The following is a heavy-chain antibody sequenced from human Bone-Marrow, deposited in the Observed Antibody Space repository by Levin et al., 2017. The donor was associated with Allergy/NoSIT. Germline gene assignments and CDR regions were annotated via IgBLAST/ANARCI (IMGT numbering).Heavy chain of an antibody. D-gene: IGHD3-10*01. CDR2: ISNDGSNK. Sequence: GESLKISCAASGFIFSNYGMHWVRQAPGKGLEWVAVISNDGSNKFYEDLVKGRFTISRDNSKNTLYLQMNSLRVEDTAVYYCVKPIWFGESTLYFDLWGRGTLVTVPS. CDR3: VKPIWFGESTLYFDL. V-gene: IGHV3-30*18. J-gene: IGHJ2*01. CDR1: GFIFSNYG.